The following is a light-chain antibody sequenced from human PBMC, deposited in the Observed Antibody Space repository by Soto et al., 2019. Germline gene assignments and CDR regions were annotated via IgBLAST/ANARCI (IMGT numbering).Light chain of an antibody. CDR3: LQDYSTLLA. CDR2: DTS. Sequence: DIQMTQSPSSLSASIGDTVTITCRASQSIASFLNWLQLKPGKAPKLLISDTSTLQSGVPSRFSGGVSGTEFTLTIWSLQPDDSALYLCLQDYSTLLAFGARTRVEIK. CDR1: QSIASF. J-gene: IGKJ4*01. V-gene: IGKV1-39*01.